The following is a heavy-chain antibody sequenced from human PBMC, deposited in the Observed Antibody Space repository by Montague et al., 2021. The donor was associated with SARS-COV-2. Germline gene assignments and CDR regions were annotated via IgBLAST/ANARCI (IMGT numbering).Heavy chain of an antibody. CDR1: GFTFGDYG. Sequence: SRRLSFSASGFTFGDYGMSWVRQAPGKGLEWVSGINWNGGSTDYADSVKGRFTISRDNAKNSLYLQVNSLRAEDTALYYCARVWDIAVAGYYYYYGMDVWGQGTTVTVSS. D-gene: IGHD6-19*01. J-gene: IGHJ6*02. CDR3: ARVWDIAVAGYYYYYGMDV. V-gene: IGHV3-20*03. CDR2: INWNGGST.